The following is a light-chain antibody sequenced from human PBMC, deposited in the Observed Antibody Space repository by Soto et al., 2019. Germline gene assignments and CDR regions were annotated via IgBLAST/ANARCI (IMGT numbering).Light chain of an antibody. CDR1: SSDIGAYNH. CDR2: EVT. CDR3: SSYTTSDTWV. V-gene: IGLV2-14*01. J-gene: IGLJ3*02. Sequence: QSALTKPASVSGSHGQSITISCTGTSSDIGAYNHVSWYQQYPGKAPTLMIYEVTNRPSGVSSRFSGSKSGNTASLTISGLQAEDEGDYYCSSYTTSDTWVFGGGTKLTVL.